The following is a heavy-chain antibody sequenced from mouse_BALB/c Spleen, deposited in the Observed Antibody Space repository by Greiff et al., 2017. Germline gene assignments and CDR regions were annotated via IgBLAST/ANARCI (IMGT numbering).Heavy chain of an antibody. CDR3: ARSGTRSYWYFDV. J-gene: IGHJ1*01. Sequence: QVQLKESGPDLVAPSQSLSITCTVSGFSLTSYGVHWVRQPPGKGLEWLVVIWSDGSTTYNSALKSRLSISKDNSKSQVFLKMNSLQTDDTAMYYCARSGTRSYWYFDVWGAGTTVTVSS. V-gene: IGHV2-6-2*01. CDR1: GFSLTSYG. CDR2: IWSDGST. D-gene: IGHD1-1*01.